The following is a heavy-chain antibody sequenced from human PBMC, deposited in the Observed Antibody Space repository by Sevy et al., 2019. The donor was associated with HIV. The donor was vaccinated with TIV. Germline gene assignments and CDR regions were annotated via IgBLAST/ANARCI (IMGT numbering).Heavy chain of an antibody. Sequence: GESLKISCKGSGYSFTSYWIGWVRQMPGKGLEWMGIIYPGDSDTRYSPSFQGQVTISADKSISTAYLQWSSLKASDTAMYYGATRRGDSDYYGSGSYYSPWGQGTLVTVSS. D-gene: IGHD3-10*01. CDR3: ATRRGDSDYYGSGSYYSP. CDR2: IYPGDSDT. V-gene: IGHV5-51*01. J-gene: IGHJ5*02. CDR1: GYSFTSYW.